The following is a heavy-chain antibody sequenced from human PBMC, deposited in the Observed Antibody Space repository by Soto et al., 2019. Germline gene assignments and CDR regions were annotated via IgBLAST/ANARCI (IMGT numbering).Heavy chain of an antibody. CDR3: ARVIGNSSSWGLFDY. J-gene: IGHJ4*02. Sequence: SQTLSLTCAIPGDSVSSNSAAWNWIRQSPSRGLEWLRRTYYRSKWYNDYAVSVKSRITINPDTSKNQFSLQLNSVTPEDTAVYYCARVIGNSSSWGLFDYWGQGTLVTVSS. D-gene: IGHD6-13*01. V-gene: IGHV6-1*01. CDR1: GDSVSSNSAA. CDR2: TYYRSKWYN.